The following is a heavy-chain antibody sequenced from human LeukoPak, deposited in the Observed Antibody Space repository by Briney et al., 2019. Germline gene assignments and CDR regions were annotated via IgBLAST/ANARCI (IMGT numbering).Heavy chain of an antibody. CDR3: AKTRPLDSSSWSHGDY. CDR1: GFTFSSYA. CDR2: ISGSGEST. J-gene: IGHJ4*02. V-gene: IGHV3-23*01. D-gene: IGHD6-13*01. Sequence: GGSLRLSCAAYGFTFSSYAMSWVRQAQGKGLEWVSAISGSGESTYYGDYVKGRFTISRDNSKNTLYLQMNSLRAEDTAVYYCAKTRPLDSSSWSHGDYWGQGTLVTVSS.